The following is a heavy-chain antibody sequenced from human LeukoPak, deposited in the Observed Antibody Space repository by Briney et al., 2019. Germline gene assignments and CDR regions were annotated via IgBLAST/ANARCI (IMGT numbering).Heavy chain of an antibody. CDR2: ISSTSNTI. Sequence: GGSLRLSCAASGFTFSAYEMNWVRQAPGKGLEWLSYISSTSNTIYYADSVKGRFTISRDNAKNSLYLHMNSLRADDTALYYCARDLSNGIDYWGQGTLVTVSS. CDR3: ARDLSNGIDY. J-gene: IGHJ4*02. V-gene: IGHV3-48*03. D-gene: IGHD2-8*01. CDR1: GFTFSAYE.